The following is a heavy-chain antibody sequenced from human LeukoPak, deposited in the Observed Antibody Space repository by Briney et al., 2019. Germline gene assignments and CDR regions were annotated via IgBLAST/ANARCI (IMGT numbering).Heavy chain of an antibody. Sequence: APVKVSCKASGGTFSSYAISWVRQPPGQGLEWMGGIIPIFGTANYAQKFQGRVTITADESTSTAYMELSSLRSEDTAVYYCARDRLELRWFEPWGQGTLVTVSS. V-gene: IGHV1-69*13. D-gene: IGHD1-7*01. CDR1: GGTFSSYA. J-gene: IGHJ5*02. CDR2: IIPIFGTA. CDR3: ARDRLELRWFEP.